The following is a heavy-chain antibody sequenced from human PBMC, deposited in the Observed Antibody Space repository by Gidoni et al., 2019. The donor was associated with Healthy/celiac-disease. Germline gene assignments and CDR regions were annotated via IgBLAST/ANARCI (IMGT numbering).Heavy chain of an antibody. CDR1: GGSISSVGYY. CDR2: IYYSGST. Sequence: HVQLQASGPGLVKPSQTLSLTCTVSGGSISSVGYYWSWIRQHPGKGLEWIGYIYYSGSTYYNPSLKSRVTISVDTSKNQFSLKLSSVTAADTAVYYCARETARYCSSTSCYPANYYYYMDVWGKGTTVTVSS. J-gene: IGHJ6*03. D-gene: IGHD2-2*01. V-gene: IGHV4-31*03. CDR3: ARETARYCSSTSCYPANYYYYMDV.